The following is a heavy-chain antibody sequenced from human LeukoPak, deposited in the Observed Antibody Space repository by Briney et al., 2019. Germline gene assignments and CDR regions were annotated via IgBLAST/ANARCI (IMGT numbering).Heavy chain of an antibody. CDR3: ARGHGIAARRLDY. Sequence: LRLSCAASGFTFTNYWMSWVRQAPGKGLEWIGEINHSGSTNYNPSLKSRVTISVDTSKNQFSLKLSSVTAADTAVYYCARGHGIAARRLDYWGQGTLVTVSS. D-gene: IGHD6-6*01. CDR2: INHSGST. V-gene: IGHV4-34*01. CDR1: GFTFTNYW. J-gene: IGHJ4*02.